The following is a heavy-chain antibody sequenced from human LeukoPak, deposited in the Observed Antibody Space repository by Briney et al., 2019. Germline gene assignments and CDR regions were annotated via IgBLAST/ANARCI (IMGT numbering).Heavy chain of an antibody. Sequence: PGGSLRLSCAASGFTFSSYAMHWVRQAPGKGLEWVAVISYDGSNKYYADSVKGRFTISRDNSKNTLYLQMNSLRAEDTAVYYCARVHGGDSSGYYSDYWGQGTLVTVSS. J-gene: IGHJ4*02. V-gene: IGHV3-30-3*01. CDR3: ARVHGGDSSGYYSDY. D-gene: IGHD3-22*01. CDR2: ISYDGSNK. CDR1: GFTFSSYA.